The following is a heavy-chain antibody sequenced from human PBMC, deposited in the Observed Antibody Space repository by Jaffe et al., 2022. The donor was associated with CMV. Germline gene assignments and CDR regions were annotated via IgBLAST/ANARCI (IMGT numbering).Heavy chain of an antibody. V-gene: IGHV4-39*01. CDR3: ARQVVDIVATTWGVTAFDI. J-gene: IGHJ3*02. D-gene: IGHD5-12*01. CDR2: IYYSGST. Sequence: QLQLQESGPGLVKPSETLSLTCTVSGGSISSSSYYWGWIRQPPGKGLEWIGSIYYSGSTYYNPSLKSRVTISVDTSKNQFSLKLSSVTAADTAVYYCARQVVDIVATTWGVTAFDIWGQGTMVTVSS. CDR1: GGSISSSSYY.